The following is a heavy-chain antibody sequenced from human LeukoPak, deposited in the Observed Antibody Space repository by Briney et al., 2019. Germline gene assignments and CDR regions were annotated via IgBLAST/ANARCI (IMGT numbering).Heavy chain of an antibody. J-gene: IGHJ5*02. D-gene: IGHD6-13*01. V-gene: IGHV1-2*02. CDR2: INPNSGGT. CDR3: ARTVQQNWFDP. Sequence: ASVKVSCKASGYTFTGYYMHWVRQAPGQGLEWMGWINPNSGGTNYAQKFKGRVTMTRDTSITTTYMDMSTLTSDDTAMYYCARTVQQNWFDPWGQGTLVTVSS. CDR1: GYTFTGYY.